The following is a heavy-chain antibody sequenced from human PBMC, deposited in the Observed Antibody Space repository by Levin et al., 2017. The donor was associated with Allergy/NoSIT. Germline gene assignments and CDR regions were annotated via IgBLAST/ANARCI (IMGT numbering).Heavy chain of an antibody. Sequence: GGSLRLSCAASGFTFDDYAMHWVRQAPGKGLEWVSVISWNSGSIGYADSVMGRFTISRDNAKNSLYLQMNSLRTEYTAVYYCARDNIGLPDAFDIWGEGTMVIVSS. CDR1: GFTFDDYA. J-gene: IGHJ3*02. CDR2: ISWNSGSI. CDR3: ARDNIGLPDAFDI. D-gene: IGHD5-12*01. V-gene: IGHV3-9*01.